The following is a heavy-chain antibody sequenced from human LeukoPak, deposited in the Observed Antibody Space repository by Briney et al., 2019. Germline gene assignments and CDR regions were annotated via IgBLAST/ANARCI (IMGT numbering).Heavy chain of an antibody. CDR1: VYTFTVYY. J-gene: IGHJ5*02. CDR2: INPNSGGT. CDR3: ARGLTDEHQLILHWFDP. D-gene: IGHD2-2*01. Sequence: ASVTVSFKASVYTFTVYYIHWVRQAPGQGLEWMGWINPNSGGTNYAQKFQGRVTMTRDTSITTAYMELSRLISDDTAVYYCARGLTDEHQLILHWFDPWGEGTLVTVSS. V-gene: IGHV1-2*02.